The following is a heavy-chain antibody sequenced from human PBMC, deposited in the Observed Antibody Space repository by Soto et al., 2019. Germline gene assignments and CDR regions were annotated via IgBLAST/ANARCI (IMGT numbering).Heavy chain of an antibody. CDR2: IKKDGSET. D-gene: IGHD3-16*01. Sequence: GGSLRLSCRTSGFRFSSYGMHWVRQAPGKGLEWVASIKKDGSETYYVDSVKGRFTISRDNAKNSLYLQMSSLRGEDTAVYYCAREGDWSFYFDSWGQGTPVTVSS. V-gene: IGHV3-7*01. J-gene: IGHJ4*02. CDR1: GFRFSSYG. CDR3: AREGDWSFYFDS.